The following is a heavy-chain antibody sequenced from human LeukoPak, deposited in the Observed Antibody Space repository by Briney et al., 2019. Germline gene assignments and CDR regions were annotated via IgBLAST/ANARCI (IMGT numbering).Heavy chain of an antibody. J-gene: IGHJ4*02. CDR2: IGGSGGYHT. D-gene: IGHD1-26*01. V-gene: IGHV3-23*01. CDR3: ARDTPGASTLDY. Sequence: QAGGTLRLSCAASGFTFSNYGMNWVRQTPGKGLEWVSGIGGSGGYHTYYADSVKGRFTISRDNAKNTLYLQMNSLRAEDTAVYYCARDTPGASTLDYWGQGTLVTVSS. CDR1: GFTFSNYG.